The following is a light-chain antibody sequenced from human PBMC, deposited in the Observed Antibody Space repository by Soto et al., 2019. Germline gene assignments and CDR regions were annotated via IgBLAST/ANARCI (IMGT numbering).Light chain of an antibody. CDR3: QQNQDIPPT. V-gene: IGKV1-39*01. Sequence: DIQMTQSPSSLSAPVGDRVTVTCRASQSIDTYLNWYQQRPGQAPKLLIYVASTLQSGVPSRFSGSGSGTHFTLTISSLQPEDFATYYCQQNQDIPPTFGQGTRVERK. CDR2: VAS. CDR1: QSIDTY. J-gene: IGKJ1*01.